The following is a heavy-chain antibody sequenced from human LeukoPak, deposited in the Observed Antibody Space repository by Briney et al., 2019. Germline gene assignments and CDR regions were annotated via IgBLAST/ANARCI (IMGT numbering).Heavy chain of an antibody. J-gene: IGHJ5*02. CDR3: ASEDVDIVATIGKNWFDP. Sequence: PGRSLRLSCAASGFTFGSYAISWVRQAPGQGLEWMGRIIPILGIANYAQKFQGRVTITADKSTSTAYMELSSLRSEDTAVYYCASEDVDIVATIGKNWFDPWGQGTLVTVSS. D-gene: IGHD5-12*01. CDR1: GFTFGSYA. CDR2: IIPILGIA. V-gene: IGHV1-69*04.